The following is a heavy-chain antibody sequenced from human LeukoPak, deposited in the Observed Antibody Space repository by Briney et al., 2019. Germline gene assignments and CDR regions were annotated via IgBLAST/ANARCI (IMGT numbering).Heavy chain of an antibody. CDR1: GGSISSYY. J-gene: IGHJ4*02. V-gene: IGHV4-59*08. D-gene: IGHD3-3*01. CDR3: ARHPRYYDFPYFGY. Sequence: PSETLSLTCTVSGGSISSYYWSWIRQPPGKGLEWIGYIYYSGSTNYNPSLKSRVTISVDTSKNQFSLKLSSVTAADTAVYYCARHPRYYDFPYFGYWGQGTLVTVSS. CDR2: IYYSGST.